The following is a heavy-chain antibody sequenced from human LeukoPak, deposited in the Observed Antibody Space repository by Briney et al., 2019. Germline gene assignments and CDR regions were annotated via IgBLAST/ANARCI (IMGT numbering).Heavy chain of an antibody. J-gene: IGHJ4*02. D-gene: IGHD1-7*01. CDR3: ARVHKNWNYVLYYFDY. V-gene: IGHV6-1*01. CDR2: TYYRSKWSS. Sequence: SQTLSLTCAISGDSVSSKSAAWNWTRQSPSRGLEWLGRTYYRSKWSSGYAESVKSRITINPDTSKNQFSLQLKSVTPEDTAVYYCARVHKNWNYVLYYFDYWGQGTLVTVSS. CDR1: GDSVSSKSAA.